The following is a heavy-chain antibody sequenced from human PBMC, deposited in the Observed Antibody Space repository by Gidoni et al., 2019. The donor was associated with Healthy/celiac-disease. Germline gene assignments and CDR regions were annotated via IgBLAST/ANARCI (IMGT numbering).Heavy chain of an antibody. D-gene: IGHD6-19*01. CDR1: GFTFSLYS. V-gene: IGHV3-7*01. CDR3: ARGGWHSGGGFAP. CDR2: IHKDGRDK. J-gene: IGHJ5*01. Sequence: EVQLVESGGGSVQPGGSLRLSCAASGFTFSLYSMTWVRQAPGKGLEWVATIHKDGRDKYYVDSVKGRFTISRDSAENSVSLQMNSLRTDDTALYYCARGGWHSGGGFAPWGQGTLVTVSS.